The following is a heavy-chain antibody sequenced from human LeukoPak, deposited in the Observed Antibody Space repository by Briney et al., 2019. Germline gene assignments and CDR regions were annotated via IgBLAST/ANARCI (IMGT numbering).Heavy chain of an antibody. CDR1: GFIFSSYS. V-gene: IGHV3-21*04. D-gene: IGHD6-6*01. Sequence: GGSLRLSCAASGFIFSSYSMNWVRQAPGKGLEWVSSISSSSTYIYYADSVKGRFTISRDNAKNSLYLQMNSLRAEDTALYYCARDGKYSSSDDAFDIWGQGTMVTVSS. J-gene: IGHJ3*02. CDR3: ARDGKYSSSDDAFDI. CDR2: ISSSSTYI.